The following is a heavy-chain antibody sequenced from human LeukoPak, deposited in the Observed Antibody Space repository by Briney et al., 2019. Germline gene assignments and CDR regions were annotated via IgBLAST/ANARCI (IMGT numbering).Heavy chain of an antibody. D-gene: IGHD3-3*01. CDR3: ARDVQVAIFGEYYYYGMDV. Sequence: ASVKVSCKASGHTFTSYYMHWVRQAPGQGLEWMGIINPSGGSTSYAQKFQGRVTMTRDTSTSTVYMELSSLRSEDTAVYYCARDVQVAIFGEYYYYGMDVWGQGTTVTVSS. V-gene: IGHV1-46*01. CDR1: GHTFTSYY. J-gene: IGHJ6*02. CDR2: INPSGGST.